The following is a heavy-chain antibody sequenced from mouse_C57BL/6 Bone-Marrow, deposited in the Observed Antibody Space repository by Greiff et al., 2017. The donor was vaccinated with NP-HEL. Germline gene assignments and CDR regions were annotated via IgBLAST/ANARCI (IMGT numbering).Heavy chain of an antibody. Sequence: QVQLQQSGAELMKPGASVKLSCKATGYTFTGYWIEWVKQRPGHGLEWIGEILPGSGSTNYNEKFKGKATFTADTSSNTAYMQLSSLTTENSAIYYCARDLNFGGNYDYAMDYWGQGTSVTVSS. CDR1: GYTFTGYW. D-gene: IGHD1-1*02. V-gene: IGHV1-9*01. CDR2: ILPGSGST. CDR3: ARDLNFGGNYDYAMDY. J-gene: IGHJ4*01.